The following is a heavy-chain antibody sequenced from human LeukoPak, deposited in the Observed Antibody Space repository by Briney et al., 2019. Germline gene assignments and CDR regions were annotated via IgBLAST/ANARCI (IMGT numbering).Heavy chain of an antibody. Sequence: GGSLRLSCAASGFTFSDYYMVWIRQAPGKGLEWVSYISNSGSSTKYADSVKGRFTISRDNAKNSLSLQMNSVRPEDTAVYYCARADRTSWFDYWGQGTLVTVSS. CDR2: ISNSGSST. CDR1: GFTFSDYY. CDR3: ARADRTSWFDY. D-gene: IGHD2-2*01. V-gene: IGHV3-11*05. J-gene: IGHJ4*02.